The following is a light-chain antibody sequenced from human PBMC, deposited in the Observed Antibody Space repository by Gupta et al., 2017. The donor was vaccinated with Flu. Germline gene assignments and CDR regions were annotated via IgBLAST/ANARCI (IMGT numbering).Light chain of an antibody. J-gene: IGKJ4*01. CDR2: GAS. CDR1: QSISSR. CDR3: QQDDHYAFS. V-gene: IGKV1-5*03. Sequence: IQMTQSPSTLSASVGERVTITCRASQSISSRLAWYQQKPGKAPNLLIYGASTLEIGVPSRFSGSGSGTEFTLTISSLQPDDSATYYCQQDDHYAFSFGGGTKVEI.